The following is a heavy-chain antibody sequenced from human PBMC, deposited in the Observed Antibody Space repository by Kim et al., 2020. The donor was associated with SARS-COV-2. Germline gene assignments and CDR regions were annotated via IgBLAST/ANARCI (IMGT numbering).Heavy chain of an antibody. V-gene: IGHV1-69*04. CDR3: ARDLGSYGRQFDY. D-gene: IGHD5-18*01. CDR2: IIPILGIA. J-gene: IGHJ4*02. CDR1: GGTFSSYT. Sequence: SVKVSCKASGGTFSSYTISWVRQAPGQGLEWMGRIIPILGIANYAQKFQGRVTITADKSTSTAYMELSSLRSEDTAVYYCARDLGSYGRQFDYWGQGTLVTVSS.